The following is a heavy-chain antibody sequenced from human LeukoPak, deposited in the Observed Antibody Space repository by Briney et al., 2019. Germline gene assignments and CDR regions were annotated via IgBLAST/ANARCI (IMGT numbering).Heavy chain of an antibody. V-gene: IGHV1-18*01. Sequence: ASVKVSCKASDYTFTSYGISWVRQAPGQGLEWRGRISTYNANTQYAQKLQGRVTMAADTSTRTAYMELRSLRSDDTAVYYCARGWIEMPTVYFDYWGQGTLVSVSS. J-gene: IGHJ4*02. CDR2: ISTYNANT. D-gene: IGHD5-24*01. CDR3: ARGWIEMPTVYFDY. CDR1: DYTFTSYG.